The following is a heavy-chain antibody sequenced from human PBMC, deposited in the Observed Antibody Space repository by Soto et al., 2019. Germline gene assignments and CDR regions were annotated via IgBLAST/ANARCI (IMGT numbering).Heavy chain of an antibody. CDR3: ARRSSEWELLLDAFDI. CDR2: ISAYNGNT. V-gene: IGHV1-18*01. D-gene: IGHD1-26*01. CDR1: GYTFTSYG. J-gene: IGHJ3*02. Sequence: QVQLVQSGAEVKKPGASVKVSCKASGYTFTSYGISWVQQAPGQGLEWMGWISAYNGNTNYAQKLQGRVTMTTDTTTSTAYMELRSLRSDDTAVYYCARRSSEWELLLDAFDIWGQGTMVTVSS.